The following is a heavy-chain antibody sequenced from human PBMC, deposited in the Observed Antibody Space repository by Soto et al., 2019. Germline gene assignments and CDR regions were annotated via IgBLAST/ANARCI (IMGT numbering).Heavy chain of an antibody. CDR1: GFTFSSYA. Sequence: EVQLLESGGGLVQPGGSLRLSCAASGFTFSSYAMRWVRQAPGKGVEWVSAISGSGGSTYYADSVKGRFTVSRDTSKNTLHLQMNSRRAEDTAVYYCARRGSGSYYDYWRQGTLVTVSS. V-gene: IGHV3-23*01. D-gene: IGHD1-26*01. CDR2: ISGSGGST. J-gene: IGHJ4*02. CDR3: ARRGSGSYYDY.